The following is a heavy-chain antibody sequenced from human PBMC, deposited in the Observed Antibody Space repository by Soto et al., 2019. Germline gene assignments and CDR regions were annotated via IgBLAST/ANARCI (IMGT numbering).Heavy chain of an antibody. CDR2: INPDGGST. V-gene: IGHV1-46*01. J-gene: IGHJ5*01. CDR3: ARDPRSWNYVGFWDS. CDR1: GYLFMDYY. D-gene: IGHD3-16*01. Sequence: QVQLVQSGAEVRKPGASMKISCKASGYLFMDYYIHWLRQAPGQGPEWMGVINPDGGSTSYAQRFQGRLTVNAEMSTSTVFLALNSVTVDDTAFYFCARDPRSWNYVGFWDSWGQGTLVPVST.